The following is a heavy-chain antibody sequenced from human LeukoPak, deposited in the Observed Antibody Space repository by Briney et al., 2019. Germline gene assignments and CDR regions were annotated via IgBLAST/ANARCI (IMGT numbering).Heavy chain of an antibody. V-gene: IGHV3-53*01. CDR1: GFALSGYW. Sequence: PGGSLRLSCAASGFALSGYWMTWVRQAPGKGLEWVSVIYSGGSTYYADSVKGRFTISRDNSKNTLYLQMNSLRAEDTAVYYCASPGYSYGLSFDYWGQGTLVTVSS. CDR2: IYSGGST. D-gene: IGHD5-18*01. CDR3: ASPGYSYGLSFDY. J-gene: IGHJ4*02.